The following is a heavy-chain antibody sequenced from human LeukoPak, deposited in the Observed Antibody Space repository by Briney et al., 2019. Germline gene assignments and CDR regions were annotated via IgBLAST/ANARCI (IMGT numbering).Heavy chain of an antibody. V-gene: IGHV3-23*01. D-gene: IGHD1-26*01. J-gene: IGHJ4*02. Sequence: GGSLRLSCAASGFTFSSYARSWVRQAPGKRLEWVSAISGSGGSTYYADSVKGRFTISRDNSKNTLYLQMNSLRAEDTAVYYCAKLPAKGGATGNIDYWGQGTLVTVSS. CDR1: GFTFSSYA. CDR2: ISGSGGST. CDR3: AKLPAKGGATGNIDY.